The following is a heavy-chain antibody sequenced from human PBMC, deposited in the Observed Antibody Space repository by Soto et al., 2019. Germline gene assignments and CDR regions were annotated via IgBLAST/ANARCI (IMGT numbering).Heavy chain of an antibody. D-gene: IGHD3-16*01. CDR1: GGSISTYY. V-gene: IGHV4-59*01. CDR2: IYGSVST. CDR3: ARMRGNSYSYAYGMDV. J-gene: IGHJ6*02. Sequence: QVQLQESGPGLVKPSETLSLTCTVSGGSISTYYWSWIRQPPGKGLEWIGYIYGSVSTNYNLSLKSRVTISVDTSKNQFSLKLNSVTSADTAVYFCARMRGNSYSYAYGMDVWGQGTTVTVSS.